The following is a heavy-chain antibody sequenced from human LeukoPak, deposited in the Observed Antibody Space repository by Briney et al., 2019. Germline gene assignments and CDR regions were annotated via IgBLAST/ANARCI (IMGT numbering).Heavy chain of an antibody. Sequence: ASVKVSCKASGYTFTDYYMHWVRQAPGQGLEWMGWINPNSGGTNYAQKFLGRVTMTRDTSISTAYMELSRLRSDDTAVYYCARRGVGTPAMYYYYMDVWGKGTTVTVSS. CDR1: GYTFTDYY. D-gene: IGHD4-23*01. CDR2: INPNSGGT. V-gene: IGHV1-2*02. J-gene: IGHJ6*03. CDR3: ARRGVGTPAMYYYYMDV.